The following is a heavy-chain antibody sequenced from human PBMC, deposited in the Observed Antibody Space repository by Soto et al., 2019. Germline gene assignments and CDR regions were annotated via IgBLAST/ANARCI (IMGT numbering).Heavy chain of an antibody. Sequence: QVQLVESGGGVVQPGRSLRLSCAASGFSFSYYAMHWVRQAPGKGLEWVAVIAYDASKKYYADSVKGRFTISRDNSKNTLYLQMNSLRDEDTAVYWAASPYCSGGSCYLTEYFQHWGQGTLVTVSS. CDR2: IAYDASKK. CDR1: GFSFSYYA. D-gene: IGHD2-15*01. V-gene: IGHV3-30*03. J-gene: IGHJ1*01. CDR3: ASPYCSGGSCYLTEYFQH.